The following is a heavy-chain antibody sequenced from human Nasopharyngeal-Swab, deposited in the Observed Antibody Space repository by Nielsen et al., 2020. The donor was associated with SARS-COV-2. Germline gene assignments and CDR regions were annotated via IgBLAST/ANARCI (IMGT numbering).Heavy chain of an antibody. D-gene: IGHD3-10*01. CDR2: ISWNSGSI. J-gene: IGHJ4*02. Sequence: SLKISCAASGFTFDDYAMHWVRQAPGKGLEWVSGISWNSGSIGYADPVKGRFTISRDNAKNSLYLQMNSLRAEDTALYYCARDIRLWFGELSHKLFDYWGQGTLVTVSS. CDR3: ARDIRLWFGELSHKLFDY. V-gene: IGHV3-9*01. CDR1: GFTFDDYA.